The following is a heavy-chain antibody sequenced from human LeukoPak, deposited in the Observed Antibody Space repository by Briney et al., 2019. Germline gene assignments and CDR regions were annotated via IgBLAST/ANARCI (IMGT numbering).Heavy chain of an antibody. CDR3: ARDVDTAMVYGCAFDI. D-gene: IGHD5-18*01. Sequence: SETLSLTCTVSGGSISSYNWSWIRRPPGKGLEWIGYIYYSGSTNYNPSLKSRVTISVDKSKNQFSLKLSSVTAADTAVYYCARDVDTAMVYGCAFDIWGQGTMVTVSS. CDR1: GGSISSYN. CDR2: IYYSGST. V-gene: IGHV4-59*12. J-gene: IGHJ3*02.